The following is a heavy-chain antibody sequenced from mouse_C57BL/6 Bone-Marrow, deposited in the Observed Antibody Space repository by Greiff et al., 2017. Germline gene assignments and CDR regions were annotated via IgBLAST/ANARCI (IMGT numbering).Heavy chain of an antibody. J-gene: IGHJ3*01. D-gene: IGHD2-1*01. CDR2: IDPNSGGT. CDR1: GYTFTSYW. V-gene: IGHV1-72*01. CDR3: ARAMVTNPAWFAY. Sequence: VPLQQPGAELVKPGASVKLSCKASGYTFTSYWMHWVKQRPGRGLEWIGRIDPNSGGTRYNEKFKSKATLTVDKPSSTAYMQLSSLTSEDSAVYYCARAMVTNPAWFAYWGQGTLVTVSA.